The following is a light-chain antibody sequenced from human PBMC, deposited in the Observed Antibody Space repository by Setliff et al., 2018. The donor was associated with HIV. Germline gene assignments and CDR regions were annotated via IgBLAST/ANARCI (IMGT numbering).Light chain of an antibody. V-gene: IGLV2-14*01. J-gene: IGLJ2*01. CDR3: SSFTSNSTVI. CDR1: SSDVGGFNY. CDR2: EVN. Sequence: QSALTQPASVSGSPGQSITTSCTGTSSDVGGFNYVSWYQRHPGKAPKFMIYEVNNRPSGVSNRFSGSKSGNTASLSISGLQAEDEADYYCSSFTSNSTVIFGGGTK.